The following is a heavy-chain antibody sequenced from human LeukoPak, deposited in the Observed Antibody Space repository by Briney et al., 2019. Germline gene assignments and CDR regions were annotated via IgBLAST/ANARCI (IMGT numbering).Heavy chain of an antibody. CDR2: TCYSGTT. Sequence: SETLSLTCTVSGGSIGGSTYYWGWIRQPPGKGLQWIGITCYSGTTYYNPSLKSRVTISVDTSKNQFSLKLRSVTAADTAIYYCARRLAAELDYWGQGTLVTVSS. CDR3: ARRLAAELDY. V-gene: IGHV4-39*01. D-gene: IGHD6-13*01. J-gene: IGHJ4*02. CDR1: GGSIGGSTYY.